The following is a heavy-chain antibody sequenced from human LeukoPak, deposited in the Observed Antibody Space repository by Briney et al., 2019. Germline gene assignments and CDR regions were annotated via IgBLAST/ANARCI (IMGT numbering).Heavy chain of an antibody. J-gene: IGHJ3*02. V-gene: IGHV4-38-2*01. CDR3: ARPIYYYDSSGYYSRYAFDI. Sequence: SETLSLTCAVSGYSFSSGYYWGWIRQPPGKGLEWIGSIDHSGSTYYNPSIKSRVTIAVDTSKNQFSLKLSSVTAADTAVYYCARPIYYYDSSGYYSRYAFDIWGQGTMVTVSA. CDR1: GYSFSSGYY. CDR2: IDHSGST. D-gene: IGHD3-22*01.